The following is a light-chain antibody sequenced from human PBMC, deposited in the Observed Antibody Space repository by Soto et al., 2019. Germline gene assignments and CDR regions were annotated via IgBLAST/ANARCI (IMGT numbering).Light chain of an antibody. CDR2: GAS. Sequence: EIVLTQSPGTLSLSPGERATPSCRTSQSVSNNYLAWYQQKPGQAPRLLIYGASSRATGIPDRFSGSGSGTDFTLTISRLEPEDFAVYYCQQYGSSPGTVGQGTKVDIK. V-gene: IGKV3-20*01. CDR1: QSVSNNY. CDR3: QQYGSSPGT. J-gene: IGKJ1*01.